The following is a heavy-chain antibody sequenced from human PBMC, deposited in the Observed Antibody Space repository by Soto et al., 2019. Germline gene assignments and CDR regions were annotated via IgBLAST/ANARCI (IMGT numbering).Heavy chain of an antibody. Sequence: SETLSLTCAVYGGSFSGYYWSWIRQPPGKGLEWIGEINHSGSTNYNPSLKSRVTISVDTSKNQFSLKLSSVTAADTAVYYCARGCYDFWSGYFRVDKMYYFDYWGQGTLVNVSS. J-gene: IGHJ4*02. CDR2: INHSGST. CDR3: ARGCYDFWSGYFRVDKMYYFDY. V-gene: IGHV4-34*01. D-gene: IGHD3-3*01. CDR1: GGSFSGYY.